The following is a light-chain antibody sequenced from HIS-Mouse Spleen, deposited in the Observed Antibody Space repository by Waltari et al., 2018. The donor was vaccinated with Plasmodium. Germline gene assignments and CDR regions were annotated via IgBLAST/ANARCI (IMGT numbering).Light chain of an antibody. Sequence: SYELTQPPSVSVSPGQTARITCSGDALPKQYASWYQQKPGQAPELVIYKDSERPSGIPERFSGASSGTTVTLTISGVQAEDEADYYCQSADSSGTYRVFGGGTKLTVL. CDR1: ALPKQY. J-gene: IGLJ2*01. CDR3: QSADSSGTYRV. V-gene: IGLV3-25*03. CDR2: KDS.